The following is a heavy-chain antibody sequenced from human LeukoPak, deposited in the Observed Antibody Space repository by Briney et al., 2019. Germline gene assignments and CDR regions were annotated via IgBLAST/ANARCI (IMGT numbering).Heavy chain of an antibody. V-gene: IGHV3-74*01. CDR1: GFTFSSYC. Sequence: PGGSLRLSCAASGFTFSSYCMHWVRQAPGKGLVWVSRINNKGSSTSYADSVKGRFTISRDNAKNTLYVQMNSLRGEDTALYYCARLTTGDHWGQGTLVTVSS. CDR3: ARLTTGDH. CDR2: INNKGSST. J-gene: IGHJ4*02. D-gene: IGHD4-17*01.